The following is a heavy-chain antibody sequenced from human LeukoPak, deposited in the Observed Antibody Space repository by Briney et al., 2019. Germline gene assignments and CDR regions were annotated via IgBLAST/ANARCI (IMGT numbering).Heavy chain of an antibody. V-gene: IGHV4-59*08. CDR3: ARHAYTWNEYYGFSGEVPGAFDT. CDR2: IYYSGST. J-gene: IGHJ3*02. D-gene: IGHD1-20*01. Sequence: SETLSLTCTVSGGSISSYYWSWIRLPPGRGLEWIGYIYYSGSTDYNPSLKSRVTISVDTSKNQFSLKLSSVTAADTAVYYCARHAYTWNEYYGFSGEVPGAFDTWGQGTMVTVSS. CDR1: GGSISSYY.